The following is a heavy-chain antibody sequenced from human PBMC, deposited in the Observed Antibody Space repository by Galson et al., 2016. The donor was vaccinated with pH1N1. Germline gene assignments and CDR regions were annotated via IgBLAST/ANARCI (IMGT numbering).Heavy chain of an antibody. D-gene: IGHD3-9*01. CDR1: GFTFDSHE. Sequence: SLRLSCAVSGFTFDSHEMNWVRQAPGQGLEWVASISSGGNTMIYADSVKGRCIISRDNAKNSLYLQMNSLRVEDTAVYYCARAYYDPLTRFSGAFVYWGQGTLVTVSS. CDR3: ARAYYDPLTRFSGAFVY. CDR2: ISSGGNTM. V-gene: IGHV3-48*03. J-gene: IGHJ4*02.